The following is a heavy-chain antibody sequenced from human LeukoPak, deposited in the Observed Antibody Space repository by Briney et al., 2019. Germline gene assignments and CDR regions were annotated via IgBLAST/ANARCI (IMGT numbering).Heavy chain of an antibody. CDR1: GFTFSSYS. D-gene: IGHD4-23*01. V-gene: IGHV3-48*01. CDR2: ISSGSSTT. CDR3: AKGTTTLVVTKIDY. Sequence: GGSLRLSCVASGFTFSSYSMNWVRQAPGKGLEWVSYISSGSSTTYYVDSVKGRFTISRDNSKNTLYLQMNSLRAEDTAVYYCAKGTTTLVVTKIDYWGQGTLVTVSS. J-gene: IGHJ4*02.